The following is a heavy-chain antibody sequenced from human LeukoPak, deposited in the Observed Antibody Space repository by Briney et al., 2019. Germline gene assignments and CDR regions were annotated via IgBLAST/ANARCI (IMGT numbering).Heavy chain of an antibody. CDR3: ARGKDTAMVSFDY. Sequence: SETLSLTCTVSGGSISSGDYYWSWIRQPPGKGLEWIGYVYYSGSTYYNPSLKSRVTISVDTSKNQFSPKLSSVTAADTAVYYCARGKDTAMVSFDYWGQGTLVTVSS. CDR2: VYYSGST. V-gene: IGHV4-30-4*01. CDR1: GGSISSGDYY. J-gene: IGHJ4*02. D-gene: IGHD5-18*01.